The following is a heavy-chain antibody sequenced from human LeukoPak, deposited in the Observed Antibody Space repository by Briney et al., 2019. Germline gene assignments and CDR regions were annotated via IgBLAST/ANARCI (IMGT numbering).Heavy chain of an antibody. CDR1: GYTFIDYY. V-gene: IGHV1-2*02. J-gene: IGHJ4*02. D-gene: IGHD2-8*01. CDR3: ARDGGTYCTNGICYYFDY. CDR2: ISPYSGGT. Sequence: ASVKVSCKASGYTFIDYYIHWVRQAPGQGLEWMGWISPYSGGTNYAQKFQGRVTMTRDTSISTAYMELSRLRSDDTAVYSCARDGGTYCTNGICYYFDYWGQGTLVTVSS.